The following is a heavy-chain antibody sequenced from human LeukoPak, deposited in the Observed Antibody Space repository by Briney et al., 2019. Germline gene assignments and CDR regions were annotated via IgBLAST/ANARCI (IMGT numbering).Heavy chain of an antibody. J-gene: IGHJ6*02. V-gene: IGHV1-69*04. D-gene: IGHD2-2*01. CDR2: IIPILGIP. CDR1: GGTFSSYA. CDR3: ASPSCRSSTSCYSHYYYYGMDV. Sequence: SVKVSCKASGGTFSSYAISWVRQAPGQGLEWMGRIIPILGIPNYAQKFQGRVTITADKSTSTAYMELSSLRSEDTAVYYCASPSCRSSTSCYSHYYYYGMDVWGQGTTVTVSS.